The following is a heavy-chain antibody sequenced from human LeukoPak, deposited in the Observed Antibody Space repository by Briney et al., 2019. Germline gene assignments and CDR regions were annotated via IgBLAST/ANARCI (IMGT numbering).Heavy chain of an antibody. J-gene: IGHJ6*03. Sequence: GESLKISCKGSGYSFTSYWIGWVRQMPGKGLEWMGIIYPGDSDTRYSPSFQDQVTISADESISTAYLQWSSLKASDTAMYYCARQGYPLDSSSSEVPFRPFLDYYYYYMDVWGQGTMVTVSS. CDR3: ARQGYPLDSSSSEVPFRPFLDYYYYYMDV. V-gene: IGHV5-51*01. D-gene: IGHD6-6*01. CDR2: IYPGDSDT. CDR1: GYSFTSYW.